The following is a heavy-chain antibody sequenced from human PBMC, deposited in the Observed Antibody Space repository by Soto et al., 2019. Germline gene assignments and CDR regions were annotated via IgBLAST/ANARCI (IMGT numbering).Heavy chain of an antibody. CDR2: IYHSGST. CDR1: GGSISSGGYS. V-gene: IGHV4-30-2*01. CDR3: ARVPDY. Sequence: QLQLQESGSGLVKPSQTLSLTCAVSGGSISSGGYSWGWIRQPPGKGLEWIGYIYHSGSTYYNPSLKSRATISVDRARNHFSSKLSSVTAADTAVYSCARVPDYWGQGTLVTVSS. J-gene: IGHJ4*02.